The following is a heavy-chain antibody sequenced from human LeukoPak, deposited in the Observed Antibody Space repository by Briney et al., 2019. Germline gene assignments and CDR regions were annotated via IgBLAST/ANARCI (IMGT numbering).Heavy chain of an antibody. D-gene: IGHD6-13*01. V-gene: IGHV1-2*02. Sequence: ASVKVSCKASGYTFTDYYLHWVRQAPGQGLEWTGWINPKSGGTNYAQKFQGRVTMTRDTSISTIHMELSRLISDDTAVYYCARGTRFGAASDTGYWGQGTLVTVSS. J-gene: IGHJ4*02. CDR3: ARGTRFGAASDTGY. CDR2: INPKSGGT. CDR1: GYTFTDYY.